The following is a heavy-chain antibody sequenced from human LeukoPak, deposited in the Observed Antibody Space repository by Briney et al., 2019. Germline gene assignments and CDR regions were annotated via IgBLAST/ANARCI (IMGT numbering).Heavy chain of an antibody. D-gene: IGHD6-19*01. J-gene: IGHJ6*02. CDR3: AKASSGWLTYYYGMDV. V-gene: IGHV3-30*18. CDR2: ISYDGSNK. CDR1: GFTFSSYG. Sequence: SGGSLRLSCAASGFTFSSYGMHWVRQAPGKGLEWVAVISYDGSNKYYADSVKGRFTISRDNSKNTLYLQMNSLRAEDTAVYYCAKASSGWLTYYYGMDVWGQGTTVTVSS.